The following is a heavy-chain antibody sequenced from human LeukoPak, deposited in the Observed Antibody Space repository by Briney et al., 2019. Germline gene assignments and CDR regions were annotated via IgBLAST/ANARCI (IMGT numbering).Heavy chain of an antibody. CDR2: IKSKTDGGTT. CDR3: AKDHLIAAAGMTYFDY. D-gene: IGHD6-13*01. CDR1: GFTFSNAW. J-gene: IGHJ4*02. Sequence: GGSLRLSCAASGFTFSNAWMSWVRQAPGKGLEWVGRIKSKTDGGTTDYAAPVKGRFTISRDDSKNTLYLQMNSLKTEDTAVYYCAKDHLIAAAGMTYFDYWGQGTLVTVSS. V-gene: IGHV3-15*01.